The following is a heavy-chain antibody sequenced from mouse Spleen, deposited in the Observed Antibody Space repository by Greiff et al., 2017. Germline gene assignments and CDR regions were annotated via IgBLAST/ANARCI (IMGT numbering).Heavy chain of an antibody. CDR2: IYPSDSET. CDR1: GYTFTSYW. V-gene: IGHV1-61*01. CDR3: TREDRYDGYAMDY. Sequence: QVQLQQSGAELVRPGSSVKLSCKASGYTFTSYWMDWVKQRPGQGLEWIGNIYPSDSETHYNQKFKDKATLTVDKSSSTAYMQLSSLTSEDSAVYYCTREDRYDGYAMDYWGQGTSVTVSS. J-gene: IGHJ4*01. D-gene: IGHD2-14*01.